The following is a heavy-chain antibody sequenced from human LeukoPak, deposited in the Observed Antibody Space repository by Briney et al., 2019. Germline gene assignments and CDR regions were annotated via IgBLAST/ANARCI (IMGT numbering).Heavy chain of an antibody. CDR2: MNPNSGNT. V-gene: IGHV1-8*01. J-gene: IGHJ6*03. CDR3: AREAPGGGNSYYYYYHMDV. CDR1: GYTFTSYD. D-gene: IGHD4-23*01. Sequence: GASVKVSCKASGYTFTSYDINRVRQATGQGLEWMGWMNPNSGNTGYAQKFQGRVTMTRNTSISTAYMELSSLRSEDTAVYYCAREAPGGGNSYYYYYHMDVWGKGTTVTVSS.